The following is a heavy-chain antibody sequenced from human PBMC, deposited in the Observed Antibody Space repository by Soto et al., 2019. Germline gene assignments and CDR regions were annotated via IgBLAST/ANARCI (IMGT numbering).Heavy chain of an antibody. CDR3: ASRDPGTSVDY. D-gene: IGHD1-7*01. V-gene: IGHV4-4*02. J-gene: IGHJ4*02. CDR1: GGSFTSNNW. CDR2: IYRTGSS. Sequence: QVQLQESGPGLVKPSGTLSLTCAVSGGSFTSNNWWTWVRQPPGQGLEWIGEIYRTGSSNYNPSLKSRGTISRDKSENHFSLKVTSLTAADTAVYYCASRDPGTSVDYWGQGTLVTVSS.